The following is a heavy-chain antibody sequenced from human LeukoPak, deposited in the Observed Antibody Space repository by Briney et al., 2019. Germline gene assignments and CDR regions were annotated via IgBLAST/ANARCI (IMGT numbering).Heavy chain of an antibody. CDR1: GGSFSGYY. CDR2: INHSGST. J-gene: IGHJ6*03. D-gene: IGHD2-8*01. Sequence: SETLSLTCAVYGGSFSGYYWSWIRQLPGKGLEWIGEINHSGSTNYNPSLKSRVTISVDTSKNQFSLKLSSVTAADTAVYYCARGRRYCTNGVCYSPKRGYYYYMDVWGKGTTVTVSS. V-gene: IGHV4-34*01. CDR3: ARGRRYCTNGVCYSPKRGYYYYMDV.